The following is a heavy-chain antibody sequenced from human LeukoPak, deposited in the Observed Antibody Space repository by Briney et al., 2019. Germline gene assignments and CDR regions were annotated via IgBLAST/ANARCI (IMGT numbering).Heavy chain of an antibody. CDR2: ISYDGSNK. CDR1: GFTFSSYA. D-gene: IGHD3-22*01. V-gene: IGHV3-30*04. J-gene: IGHJ4*02. Sequence: GGSLRLSCAASGFTFSSYAMHWVRRAPGKGLEWVAVISYDGSNKYYADSVKGRFTISRDNSKNTLYLQMNSLRAEDTAVYYCARDWSVYYYDSSGPRVDYWGQGTLVTVSS. CDR3: ARDWSVYYYDSSGPRVDY.